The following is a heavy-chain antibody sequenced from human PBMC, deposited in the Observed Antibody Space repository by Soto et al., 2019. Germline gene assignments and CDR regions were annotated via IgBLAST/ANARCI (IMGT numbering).Heavy chain of an antibody. Sequence: GGSLGLSCAASGFPFSTYSMSWVRQAPGKGLECISYISASTLTIFYADSVKGRFTISRDTAQNSLYLQMNSLRDEDTAVYYCARAPQLVAPAATGFDSWGQGTLVTVYS. CDR3: ARAPQLVAPAATGFDS. D-gene: IGHD2-2*01. CDR1: GFPFSTYS. CDR2: ISASTLTI. V-gene: IGHV3-48*02. J-gene: IGHJ4*02.